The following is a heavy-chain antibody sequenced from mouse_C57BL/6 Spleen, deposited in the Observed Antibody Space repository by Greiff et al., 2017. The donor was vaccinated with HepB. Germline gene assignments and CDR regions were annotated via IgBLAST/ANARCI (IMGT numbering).Heavy chain of an antibody. V-gene: IGHV1-52*01. CDR1: GYTFTSYW. J-gene: IGHJ2*01. CDR3: LIYYCNLPYFDY. D-gene: IGHD2-1*01. Sequence: QVQLQQPGAELVRPGSSVKLSCKASGYTFTSYWMHWVKQRPIQGLEWIGNIDPSDSETHYNQKFKDKATLTVDKSSSTAYMQLSSLTSEDSAVYYCLIYYCNLPYFDYWGQGTTLTVSS. CDR2: IDPSDSET.